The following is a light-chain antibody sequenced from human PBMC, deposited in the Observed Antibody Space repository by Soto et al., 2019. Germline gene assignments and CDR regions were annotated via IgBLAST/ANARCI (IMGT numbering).Light chain of an antibody. V-gene: IGKV3-20*01. CDR3: QQYGSSGYT. CDR1: QSVSSSY. CDR2: GTS. J-gene: IGKJ2*01. Sequence: EIVLTQSPGTLSLSPGERATLSCRASQSVSSSYLAWYQQKPGQAPRLLIYGTSNMATGIPDRFSGSGSGTDFTLTISRLEPEDFAVYYCQQYGSSGYTFGQGTKLEIK.